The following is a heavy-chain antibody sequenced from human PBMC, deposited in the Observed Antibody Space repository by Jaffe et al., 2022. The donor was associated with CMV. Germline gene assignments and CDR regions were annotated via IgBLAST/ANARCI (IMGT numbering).Heavy chain of an antibody. Sequence: QVQLVESGGGVVQPGRSLRLSCAASGFTFSSYGMHWVRQAPGKGLEWVAVISYDGSNKYYADSVKGRFTISRDNSKNTLYLQMNSLRAEDTAVYYCATYSSGWLRGGYYFDYWGQGTLVTVSS. V-gene: IGHV3-30*03. CDR3: ATYSSGWLRGGYYFDY. D-gene: IGHD6-19*01. CDR1: GFTFSSYG. J-gene: IGHJ4*02. CDR2: ISYDGSNK.